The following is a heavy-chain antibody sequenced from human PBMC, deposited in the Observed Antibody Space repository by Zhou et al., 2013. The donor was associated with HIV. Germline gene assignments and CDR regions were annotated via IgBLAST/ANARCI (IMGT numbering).Heavy chain of an antibody. D-gene: IGHD6-19*01. CDR2: VSTYNGDT. V-gene: IGHV1-18*01. CDR1: GYIFNQYG. J-gene: IGHJ4*02. CDR3: ARDTAWLDW. Sequence: QVQLMQSGTEVKKPGASVRVSCKVSGYIFNQYGLHWVRQAPGQRPEWMGWVSTYNGDTNYAQKFQGRVTMTTDTSTSTVYMELRSLRSDDTAVYYCARDTAWLDWWGQGTLVTVSS.